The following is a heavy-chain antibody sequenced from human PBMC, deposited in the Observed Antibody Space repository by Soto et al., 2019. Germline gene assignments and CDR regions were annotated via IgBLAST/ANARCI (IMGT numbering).Heavy chain of an antibody. D-gene: IGHD2-2*01. V-gene: IGHV3-7*01. CDR2: IKQDGSEN. CDR1: GFTFSSYW. CDR3: ARVQTDIVVEPAAQDY. Sequence: EVQLVESGGGLVQPGGSLRLSCAASGFTFSSYWMSWVRQAPGKGLEWVANIKQDGSENYYVDSVKGRFTITRDNAKNSLYLQMNGLRAEDTAVYYCARVQTDIVVEPAAQDYWGQGTLVTVSS. J-gene: IGHJ4*02.